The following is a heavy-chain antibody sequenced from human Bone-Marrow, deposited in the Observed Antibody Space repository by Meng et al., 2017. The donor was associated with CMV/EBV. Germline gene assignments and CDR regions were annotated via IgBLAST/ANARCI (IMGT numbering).Heavy chain of an antibody. CDR2: INHSGST. CDR3: ARDLAVAGTDGMDV. CDR1: GGSFSGYY. J-gene: IGHJ6*02. Sequence: SETLSLTCAVYGGSFSGYYWSWIRQPPGKGLEWIGEINHSGSTNYNPSLKSRVTISVDTSKNQFSLKLSSVTAADTAVYYCARDLAVAGTDGMDVWGQGTTVTVSS. V-gene: IGHV4-34*01. D-gene: IGHD6-19*01.